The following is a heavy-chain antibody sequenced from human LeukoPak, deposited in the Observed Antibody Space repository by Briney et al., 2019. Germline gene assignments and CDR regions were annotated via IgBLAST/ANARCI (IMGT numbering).Heavy chain of an antibody. V-gene: IGHV3-7*03. CDR2: IKQDGSEK. Sequence: GSLRLSCAASGFTFSSYWMSWVRQAPGKGLEWAANIKQDGSEKYYVDSVKGRFTISRDNSKNTLYLQMNSLRAEDTAVYYCAKDRAATGDIVVVPADWGQGTLVTVSS. CDR3: AKDRAATGDIVVVPAD. J-gene: IGHJ4*02. CDR1: GFTFSSYW. D-gene: IGHD2-2*01.